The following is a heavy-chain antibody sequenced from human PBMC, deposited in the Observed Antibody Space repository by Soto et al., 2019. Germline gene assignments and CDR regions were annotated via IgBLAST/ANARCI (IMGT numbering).Heavy chain of an antibody. J-gene: IGHJ4*02. V-gene: IGHV1-46*01. CDR2: INPSGRST. Sequence: ASVKVSCKTSGYIFTNYYLHWVRLAPGQGLEWMGVINPSGRSTTYAQKFQGRVTVTRDTSTSTVYMDLSSLGSEDTAVYYCARVPFYYGSGSYFDYWGQGTLVTVSS. CDR3: ARVPFYYGSGSYFDY. CDR1: GYIFTNYY. D-gene: IGHD3-10*01.